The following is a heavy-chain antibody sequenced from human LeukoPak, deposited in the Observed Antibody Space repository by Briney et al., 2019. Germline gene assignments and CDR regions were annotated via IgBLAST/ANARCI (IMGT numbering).Heavy chain of an antibody. CDR3: ARVAGTEGWFDP. D-gene: IGHD1-1*01. CDR1: GYTFTSYA. CDR2: INAGNGNT. J-gene: IGHJ5*02. Sequence: ASVKVSCKASGYTFTSYAMHWVRQAPGQRLEWMGWINAGNGNTKYSQEFQGRVTITADKSTSTAYMELSSLRSEDTAVYYCARVAGTEGWFDPWGQGTLVTVSS. V-gene: IGHV1-3*03.